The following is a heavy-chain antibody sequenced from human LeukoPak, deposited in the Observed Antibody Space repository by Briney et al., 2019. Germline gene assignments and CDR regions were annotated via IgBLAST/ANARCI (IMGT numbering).Heavy chain of an antibody. D-gene: IGHD5-12*01. CDR1: GGSISSYY. Sequence: SETLSLTCTVSGGSISSYYWSWIRQPPGKGLEWIGYIYYSGSTNYNPSLKSRVTISVDTSKNQFSLKLSSVTAADMAVYYCARGRGYDSDYWGQGTLVTVSS. V-gene: IGHV4-59*01. CDR3: ARGRGYDSDY. J-gene: IGHJ4*02. CDR2: IYYSGST.